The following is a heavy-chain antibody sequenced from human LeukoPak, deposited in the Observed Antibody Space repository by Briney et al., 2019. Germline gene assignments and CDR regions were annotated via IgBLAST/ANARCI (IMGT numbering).Heavy chain of an antibody. CDR1: GFTFSTYT. D-gene: IGHD2-15*01. Sequence: AGGCLRLSCAASGFTFSTYTMHWVRQAPGKGLEWGSSLLRSSSYIKYADSVKGRFSISRDNAKNSLYLQMNSLRVEDMAVYYCARARVVVVADPPSDFDLWGQGTTVTVSS. J-gene: IGHJ3*01. CDR3: ARARVVVVADPPSDFDL. CDR2: LLRSSSYI. V-gene: IGHV3-21*01.